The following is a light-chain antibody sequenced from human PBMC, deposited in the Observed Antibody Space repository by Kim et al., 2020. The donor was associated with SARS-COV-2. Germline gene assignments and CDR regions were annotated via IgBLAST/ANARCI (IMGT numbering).Light chain of an antibody. CDR2: CAS. CDR3: QQYNNWSRT. J-gene: IGKJ1*01. V-gene: IGKV3-15*01. CDR1: QSVSSN. Sequence: VSPGERATLSCRASQSVSSNLAWYQQKPGQAPSRLIYCASTRATGSPARCSGSGSGTEFTPTISSLQSEDFAVYYCQQYNNWSRTFGQGTKVDIK.